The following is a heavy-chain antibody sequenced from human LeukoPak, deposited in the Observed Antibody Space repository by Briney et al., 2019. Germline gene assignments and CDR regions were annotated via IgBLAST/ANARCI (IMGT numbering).Heavy chain of an antibody. CDR3: ARSVVVVAAIDY. CDR1: GFTFDDYA. J-gene: IGHJ4*02. CDR2: ISWNSGSI. V-gene: IGHV3-9*01. Sequence: PGGSLRLSCAASGFTFDDYAMHWVRQAPGKGLEWVSGISWNSGSIVYADSVKGRFTISRDNSKNTLYLQMNSLRAEDTAVYYCARSVVVVAAIDYWGQGTLVTVSS. D-gene: IGHD2-15*01.